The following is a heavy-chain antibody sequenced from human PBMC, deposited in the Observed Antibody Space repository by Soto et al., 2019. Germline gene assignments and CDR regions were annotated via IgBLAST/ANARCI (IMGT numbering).Heavy chain of an antibody. CDR3: ARERVNYYDSSGHDAFDI. CDR1: GYTFTSYA. D-gene: IGHD3-22*01. CDR2: INAGNGNT. J-gene: IGHJ3*02. V-gene: IGHV1-3*01. Sequence: ASVKVSCKASGYTFTSYAMHWVRQAPGQRLEWMGWINAGNGNTKYSQKFQGRVTITRDTSASTAYMELSSLRSEDTAVYYCARERVNYYDSSGHDAFDIWGQGTMVTVSS.